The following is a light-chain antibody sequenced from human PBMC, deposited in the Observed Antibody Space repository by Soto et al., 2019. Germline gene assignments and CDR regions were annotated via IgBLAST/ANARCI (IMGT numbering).Light chain of an antibody. V-gene: IGKV3-20*01. Sequence: EIVLTQSPGTLSLSPGERATLSCRASQSVSSSYLAWYQQKPGQAPRLLIYVASSRATGIPDRFSGSGSGTDFTLTISRLEPEDFAMYYCHQYGISPPVTFGQGTRLEIK. CDR3: HQYGISPPVT. CDR1: QSVSSSY. J-gene: IGKJ5*01. CDR2: VAS.